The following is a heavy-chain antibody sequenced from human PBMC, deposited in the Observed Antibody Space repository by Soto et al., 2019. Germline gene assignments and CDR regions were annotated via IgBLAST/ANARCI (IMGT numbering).Heavy chain of an antibody. D-gene: IGHD3-10*02. CDR1: GFAFNNYS. J-gene: IGHJ6*02. CDR2: MAFDGSNK. V-gene: IGHV3-30-3*01. Sequence: QVQLVESGGGVVRPGRSLRLSCAASGFAFNNYSMHWVRQAPGKGLEWVAIMAFDGSNKYTADSVKGRFTISTDNSKNILYLQMSSLRPEDTAVYFCARDRVPYVYFYYGMDVWGQGTTVIVS. CDR3: ARDRVPYVYFYYGMDV.